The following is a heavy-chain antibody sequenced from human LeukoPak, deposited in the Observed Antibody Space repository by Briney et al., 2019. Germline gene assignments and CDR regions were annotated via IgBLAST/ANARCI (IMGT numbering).Heavy chain of an antibody. V-gene: IGHV4-39*01. J-gene: IGHJ5*02. D-gene: IGHD6-6*01. Sequence: SETLSLTCTVSGGSTSSRSYYWGWIRQPPGKGLEWIGNIYYSGGTYYNPSLKSRLTISVDTSKNQFSLKLSSVTAADTAVYYCARLTPSPRPHWFDPWGQGTLVTVSS. CDR1: GGSTSSRSYY. CDR3: ARLTPSPRPHWFDP. CDR2: IYYSGGT.